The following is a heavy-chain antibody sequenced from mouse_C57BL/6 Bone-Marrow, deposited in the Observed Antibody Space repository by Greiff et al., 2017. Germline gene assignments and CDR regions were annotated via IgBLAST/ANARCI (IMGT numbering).Heavy chain of an antibody. Sequence: QVQLQQPGAELVKPGASVKLSCKASGYTFTSYWMHWVKQTPGRGLEWIGRIDPNCGGTTYNEKFKSKATLTVDKPSSTAYMQPSSRTYEDAAVCYCEREVLGFAYWGQGTLVTVSA. J-gene: IGHJ3*01. D-gene: IGHD2-14*01. CDR1: GYTFTSYW. CDR3: EREVLGFAY. CDR2: IDPNCGGT. V-gene: IGHV1-72*01.